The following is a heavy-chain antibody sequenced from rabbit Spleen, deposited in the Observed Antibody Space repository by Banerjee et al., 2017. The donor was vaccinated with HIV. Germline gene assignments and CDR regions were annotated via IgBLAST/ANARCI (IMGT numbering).Heavy chain of an antibody. D-gene: IGHD8-1*01. J-gene: IGHJ6*01. V-gene: IGHV1S45*01. CDR2: IYPGSRGSA. Sequence: QEQLKETGGGLVQPGGSLTLSCKASGFDFINYYISWVRQAPGKGLEWIACIYPGSRGSAYYATWAKGRFTISKPSSTTVTLQMTSLTAADTATYFCARDAGTSFSTYGMDLWGQGTLVTVS. CDR3: ARDAGTSFSTYGMDL. CDR1: GFDFINYY.